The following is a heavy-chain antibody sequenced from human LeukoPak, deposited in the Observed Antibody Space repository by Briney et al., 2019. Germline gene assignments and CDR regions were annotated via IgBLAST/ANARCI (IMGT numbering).Heavy chain of an antibody. J-gene: IGHJ6*04. V-gene: IGHV4-59*01. CDR1: GGSISSYY. CDR3: ARSTRRRRGDYYYYGMDV. D-gene: IGHD1-1*01. CDR2: IYYSGST. Sequence: SETLSLTCTVSGGSISSYYWSWIRQPPGKGLEWIGYIYYSGSTNCNPSLKSRVTISVDTSKNQFSLKLSSVTAADTAVYYCARSTRRRRGDYYYYGMDVWGKGTTVTVSS.